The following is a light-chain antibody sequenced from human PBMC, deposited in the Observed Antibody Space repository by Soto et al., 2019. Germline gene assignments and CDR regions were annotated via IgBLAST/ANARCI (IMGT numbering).Light chain of an antibody. CDR3: SSYTSSSTLPYV. CDR1: SSDVGGYNY. CDR2: EAS. J-gene: IGLJ1*01. Sequence: QSALTQPASVSGSPGQSITISCTGTSSDVGGYNYVSWYQHHPGKAPKVMINEASNRPSGVSNRFSGSKSGNTASLSISGLQAEDEADYYCSSYTSSSTLPYVFGSGTKLTVL. V-gene: IGLV2-14*01.